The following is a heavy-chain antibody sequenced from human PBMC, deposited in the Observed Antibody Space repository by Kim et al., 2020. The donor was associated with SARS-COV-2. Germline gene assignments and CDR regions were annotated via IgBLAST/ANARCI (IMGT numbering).Heavy chain of an antibody. J-gene: IGHJ4*02. Sequence: SETLSLTCSVSGAPVASGSDYWSWIRQPPGKGLEWIGHIHYSGTTNYNPSLKSRVSISVDTSKDQFSLRLISVTAADTAVYYCARDRFVDGTGYYRTPFDSWGQGTRVTVSS. CDR3: ARDRFVDGTGYYRTPFDS. CDR2: IHYSGTT. V-gene: IGHV4-61*01. CDR1: GAPVASGSDY. D-gene: IGHD3-9*01.